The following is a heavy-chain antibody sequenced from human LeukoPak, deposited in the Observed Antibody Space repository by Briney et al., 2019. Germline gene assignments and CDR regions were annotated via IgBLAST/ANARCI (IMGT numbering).Heavy chain of an antibody. V-gene: IGHV3-74*01. D-gene: IGHD2/OR15-2a*01. Sequence: GGSLRLSFAASGFTFSSYWMHWVRQVPGQGLVWVSRINTDGSSTGYADSVKGRFTISRGNAKNTLYLQMNSLRAEDTAVYYCARGRNSACDDWGRGTLVTVSS. CDR2: INTDGSST. CDR3: ARGRNSACDD. J-gene: IGHJ4*02. CDR1: GFTFSSYW.